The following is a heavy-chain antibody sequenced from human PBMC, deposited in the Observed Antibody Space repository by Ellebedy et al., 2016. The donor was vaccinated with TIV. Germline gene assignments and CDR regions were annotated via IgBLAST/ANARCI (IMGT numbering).Heavy chain of an antibody. D-gene: IGHD1-26*01. J-gene: IGHJ6*02. CDR1: GFIFKSYA. CDR3: AKDQGYSAGWSLGYYYYGMDV. V-gene: IGHV3-9*01. CDR2: VNWNGADI. Sequence: GGSLRLXXAASGFIFKSYAMHWVRQAPGKGLEWVSGVNWNGADIGYAASVKGRFTISRDNAKNSLYLEMNNLRGEDTALYYCAKDQGYSAGWSLGYYYYGMDVWGQGTTVTASS.